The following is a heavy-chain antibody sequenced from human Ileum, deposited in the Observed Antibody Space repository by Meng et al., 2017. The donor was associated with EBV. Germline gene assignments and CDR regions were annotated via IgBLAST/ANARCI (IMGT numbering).Heavy chain of an antibody. CDR1: GYTFSDHS. CDR3: ALGTCGTNCFYFDF. Sequence: QVQLVQSGAELKKPGASVKVSCKGSGYTFSDHSIHWMRQAPGQRLEWMGWINAGNGDTHYSQNFQGRVSFTRDTSATTTYMEMSSLRSEDTAVFYCALGTCGTNCFYFDFWGQGALVTVSS. D-gene: IGHD2-2*01. V-gene: IGHV1-3*01. CDR2: INAGNGDT. J-gene: IGHJ4*02.